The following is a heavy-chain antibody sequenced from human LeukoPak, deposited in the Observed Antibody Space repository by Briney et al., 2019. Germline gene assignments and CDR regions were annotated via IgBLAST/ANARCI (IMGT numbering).Heavy chain of an antibody. CDR3: ARDTSTSSQYYFDY. Sequence: PSQTLPLTCSVSGGSISSGDSYWSWIRQPPRKGLEWIGYISYSGSTYYNPSLKSRVTISVDTSKNQFSLRLSSVTAADTAVYYCARDTSTSSQYYFDYWGQGTLVTVSS. V-gene: IGHV4-30-4*08. J-gene: IGHJ4*02. CDR2: ISYSGST. CDR1: GGSISSGDSY. D-gene: IGHD2-2*01.